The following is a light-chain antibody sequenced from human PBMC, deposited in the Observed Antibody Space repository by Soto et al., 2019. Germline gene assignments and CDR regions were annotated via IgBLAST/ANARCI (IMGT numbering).Light chain of an antibody. CDR2: GNS. J-gene: IGLJ2*01. CDR3: AAWDDSLNGVI. CDR1: SSNIGAGYD. V-gene: IGLV1-40*01. Sequence: QSVLTQPPSVSGAPGQRVTFSCTGSSSNIGAGYDVHWYQQLPGTAPKLLIYGNSNRPSGVPDRFSGSKSGTSASLAISGLQSGDEADYYCAAWDDSLNGVIFGGGTKLTVL.